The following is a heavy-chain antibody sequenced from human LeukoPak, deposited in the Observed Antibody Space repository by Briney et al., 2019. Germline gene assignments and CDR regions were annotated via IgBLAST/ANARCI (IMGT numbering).Heavy chain of an antibody. CDR2: IGPTGSDR. Sequence: GGSLRLSCTASGLAFSTSGFNWVRQAPGKGLEWVASIGPTGSDRYHADSIKGRFTLSRDNANNFLYLQMNSLRAEDTAVYYCATETNGRHYDYWGQGTLLTVSS. D-gene: IGHD1-14*01. V-gene: IGHV3-21*06. CDR3: ATETNGRHYDY. CDR1: GLAFSTSG. J-gene: IGHJ4*02.